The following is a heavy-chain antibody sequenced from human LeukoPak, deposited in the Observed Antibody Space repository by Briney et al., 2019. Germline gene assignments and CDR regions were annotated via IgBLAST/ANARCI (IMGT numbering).Heavy chain of an antibody. Sequence: SETLSLTCTVSGGSINPYSWTWIRQPPGKGLEWIGYIYYSGSTNYNPSLKSRVTISVDTSKNQFSLKLSSVTAAVTAVYYCARGTLAAAGNSPPDFDYWGQGTLVTVSS. V-gene: IGHV4-59*01. CDR1: GGSINPYS. D-gene: IGHD6-13*01. J-gene: IGHJ4*02. CDR2: IYYSGST. CDR3: ARGTLAAAGNSPPDFDY.